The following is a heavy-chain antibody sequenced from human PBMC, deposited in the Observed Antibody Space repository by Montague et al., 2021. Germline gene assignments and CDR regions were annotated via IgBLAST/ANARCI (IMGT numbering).Heavy chain of an antibody. V-gene: IGHV3-23*01. CDR3: ARDRRGGNYFDD. Sequence: SRRLSCAVSGLTFDNCAMTWVRQAPGKGLEWVSGISASSDNIYYADSVKGRVTISRDNSKNTLYLQMRDLRAEDTAVYYCARDRRGGNYFDDWGQGTLVTVSS. J-gene: IGHJ4*02. CDR1: GLTFDNCA. D-gene: IGHD2-15*01. CDR2: ISASSDNI.